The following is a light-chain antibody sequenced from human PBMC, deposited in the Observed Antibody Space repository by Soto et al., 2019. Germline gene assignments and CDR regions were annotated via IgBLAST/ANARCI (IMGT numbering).Light chain of an antibody. CDR1: SSNIGINT. J-gene: IGLJ3*02. V-gene: IGLV1-44*01. CDR2: SDN. CDR3: ATWDDSLNGWV. Sequence: QSVLTQPPSASGTPGQRVTISCSGSSSNIGINTVNWYQQLPGTSPKLLIYSDNQRPSRVPDRFSGSKSGTSASLAISGLQSEDEADYYCATWDDSLNGWVFGGGTKVTVL.